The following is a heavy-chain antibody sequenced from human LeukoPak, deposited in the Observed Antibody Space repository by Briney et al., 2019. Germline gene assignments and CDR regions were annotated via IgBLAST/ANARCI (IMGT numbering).Heavy chain of an antibody. J-gene: IGHJ4*02. V-gene: IGHV4-59*01. Sequence: PSGTLSLTCTVSGGSISSYYWSWIRQPPGKGLEWIGYIYYSGSTNYNPSLKSRVTISVDTSKNQFSLKLSSVTAADTAVYYCARGGGSSGYYYPVFDYWGQGTLVTVSS. CDR1: GGSISSYY. CDR2: IYYSGST. CDR3: ARGGGSSGYYYPVFDY. D-gene: IGHD3-22*01.